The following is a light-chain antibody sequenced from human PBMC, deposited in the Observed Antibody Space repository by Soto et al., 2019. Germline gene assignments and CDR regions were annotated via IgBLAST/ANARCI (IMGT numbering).Light chain of an antibody. CDR3: QQRSNWPPTWT. CDR1: QSVTSSY. V-gene: IGKV3-11*01. CDR2: DAS. Sequence: EIVLTQSPGTLSLSPGERATLSCRASQSVTSSYLAWYQQKPGQAPRLLIYDASNRATGIPARFSGSGSGTDFTLTISSLEPEDVAVYYCQQRSNWPPTWTFGQGTKVDIK. J-gene: IGKJ1*01.